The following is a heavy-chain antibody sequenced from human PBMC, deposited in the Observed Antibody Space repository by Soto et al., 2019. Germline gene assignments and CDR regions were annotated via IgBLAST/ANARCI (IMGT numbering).Heavy chain of an antibody. CDR3: AESYYDFWSGYYPFDY. V-gene: IGHV3-23*01. Sequence: GSLRLSCAASGFTFSSYAMSWVRQAPGKGPEWVSAISGSGGSTYYADSVKGRFTISRDNSKNTLYLQMNSLRAEDTAVYYCAESYYDFWSGYYPFDYWGQGTLVTVSS. D-gene: IGHD3-3*01. J-gene: IGHJ4*02. CDR1: GFTFSSYA. CDR2: ISGSGGST.